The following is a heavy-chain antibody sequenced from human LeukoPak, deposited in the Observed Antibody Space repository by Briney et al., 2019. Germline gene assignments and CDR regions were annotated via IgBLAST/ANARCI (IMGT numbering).Heavy chain of an antibody. CDR1: GGSIISSSYC. CDR3: AGHVVGNYDLLSFDY. CDR2: MFYSGNT. D-gene: IGHD2-21*01. Sequence: PSETLSLTCGVSGGSIISSSYCWGWIRQPPGKGLEWIASMFYSGNTYYNPSLKSRVTMSVDTTENQFSLKLSSVTAADTAVYYCAGHVVGNYDLLSFDYWGQGSLVTVSS. V-gene: IGHV4-39*01. J-gene: IGHJ4*02.